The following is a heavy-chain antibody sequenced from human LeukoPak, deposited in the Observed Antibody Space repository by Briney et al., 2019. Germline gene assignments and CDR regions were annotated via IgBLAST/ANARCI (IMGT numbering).Heavy chain of an antibody. CDR3: AKDQIPKNIASAAAY. CDR1: GFTFSSYE. CDR2: ISSSGSTI. D-gene: IGHD6-13*01. Sequence: PGGSLRLSCAASGFTFSSYEMNWVRQAPGKGLEWVSYISSSGSTIYYADSVKGRFTISRDNSKNTLYLQMNSLRAEDTAIFYCAKDQIPKNIASAAAYWGQGTLVTVSS. J-gene: IGHJ4*02. V-gene: IGHV3-48*03.